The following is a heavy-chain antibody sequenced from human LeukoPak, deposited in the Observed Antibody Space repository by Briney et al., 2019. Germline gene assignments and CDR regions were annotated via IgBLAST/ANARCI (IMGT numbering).Heavy chain of an antibody. J-gene: IGHJ5*02. D-gene: IGHD6-13*01. CDR3: ARGHSSSWEYNWFDP. Sequence: ASVKVSCKASGYTFTSYYMHWVRQAPGQGLEGMGIINPSGGSTSYAQKFQGRVTMTRDTSTSTVYMELSSLRSEDTAVYYCARGHSSSWEYNWFDPWGQGTLVTVSS. CDR2: INPSGGST. CDR1: GYTFTSYY. V-gene: IGHV1-46*03.